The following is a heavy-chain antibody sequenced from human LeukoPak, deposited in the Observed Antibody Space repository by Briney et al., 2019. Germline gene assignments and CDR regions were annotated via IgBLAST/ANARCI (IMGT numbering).Heavy chain of an antibody. V-gene: IGHV3-48*04. CDR3: AREIAAAGTGDAFDI. D-gene: IGHD6-13*01. J-gene: IGHJ3*02. CDR1: GFTFSSYS. CDR2: ISSSSSAI. Sequence: TGGSLRLSCAASGFTFSSYSMNWVRQAPGKGLEWVSYISSSSSAIYYADSVKGRFTISRDNAKNSLYLQMNSLRAEDTAVYYCAREIAAAGTGDAFDIWGQGTMVTVSS.